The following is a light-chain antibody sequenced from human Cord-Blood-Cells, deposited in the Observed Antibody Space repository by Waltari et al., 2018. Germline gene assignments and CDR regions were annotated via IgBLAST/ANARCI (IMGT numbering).Light chain of an antibody. V-gene: IGLV2-14*03. CDR2: DVS. CDR3: SSYTSSSTWV. J-gene: IGLJ3*02. Sequence: QSALTPPAPGSGSPGRAITIPRTGTSSDVGGYNFVPWYQQPPGKAPKLMIYDVSNRPSGVSNRFSGSKSGNTASLTISGLQAEDEADYYCSSYTSSSTWVFGGGTKLTVL. CDR1: SSDVGGYNF.